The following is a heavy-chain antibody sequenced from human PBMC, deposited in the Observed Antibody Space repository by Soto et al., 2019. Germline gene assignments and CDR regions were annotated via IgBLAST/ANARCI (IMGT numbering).Heavy chain of an antibody. CDR2: IIPTSGGT. CDR3: LRGGYNWACDH. D-gene: IGHD5-18*01. Sequence: QVQLVQSGAEVREPGASVKVSCQASGYSLTAHHIHWVRQTPGVGFEWMGLIIPTSGGTKVARKFQGRLTSTRDTSTGTAYMELRRLTSDDTAVYYWLRGGYNWACDHWGQGTLVTVS. V-gene: IGHV1-2*02. CDR1: GYSLTAHH. J-gene: IGHJ4*02.